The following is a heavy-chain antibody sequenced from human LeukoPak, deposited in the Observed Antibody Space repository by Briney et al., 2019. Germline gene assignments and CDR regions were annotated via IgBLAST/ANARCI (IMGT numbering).Heavy chain of an antibody. J-gene: IGHJ2*01. CDR2: IYTSGST. V-gene: IGHV4-4*07. D-gene: IGHD2-2*02. CDR1: GGSISSYY. CDR3: ARSYCSSTSCYRYFDL. Sequence: PSETLSLTCPVSGGSISSYYWSWIRQPAGKGLEWIGRIYTSGSTNYNPSLKSRVTMSVDTSKNQFSLKLSSVTAADTAVYYCARSYCSSTSCYRYFDLWGRGTLVTVSS.